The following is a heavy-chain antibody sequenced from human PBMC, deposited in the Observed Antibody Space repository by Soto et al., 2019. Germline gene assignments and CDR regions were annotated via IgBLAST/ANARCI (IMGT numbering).Heavy chain of an antibody. CDR2: FDPEDGET. CDR1: EYTLTELS. J-gene: IGHJ3*01. Sequence: GASVKVSCKVSEYTLTELSMNWVRQAPGRGLEWMGGFDPEDGETIYAPKFQGRLSMTEDTSTDTAYMELSSLRSEDTAVYYCATGLGAKMAFNFWGQGTVVTVSS. V-gene: IGHV1-24*01. CDR3: ATGLGAKMAFNF.